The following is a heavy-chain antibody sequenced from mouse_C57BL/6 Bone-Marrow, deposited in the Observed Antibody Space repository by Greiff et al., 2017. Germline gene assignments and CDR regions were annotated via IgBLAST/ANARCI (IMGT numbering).Heavy chain of an antibody. D-gene: IGHD1-1*01. CDR1: GYAFSSSW. V-gene: IGHV1-82*01. J-gene: IGHJ1*03. Sequence: VQLKESGPELVKPGASVKISCKASGYAFSSSWMNWVKQRPGKGLEWIGRIYPGDGDTNYNGKFKGKATLTADKSSSTAYMQLSSLTSEDAAVYFWARSGGYYYGSSYGYGDVWGTGTTVTVSA. CDR2: IYPGDGDT. CDR3: ARSGGYYYGSSYGYGDV.